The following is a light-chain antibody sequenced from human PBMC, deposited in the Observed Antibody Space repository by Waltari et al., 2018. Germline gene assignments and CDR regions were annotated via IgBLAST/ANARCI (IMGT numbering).Light chain of an antibody. CDR3: QHHVRLPAT. Sequence: IVLTQSPGTLSLSQGDRATLSCRASQSVNTYLAWYQQKPGQAPRLLIYGAYTRAAGIPDRFSGSGFGTDFSLTISRLEAEDFAVYYCQHHVRLPATFGQGTKVEIK. CDR1: QSVNTY. CDR2: GAY. J-gene: IGKJ1*01. V-gene: IGKV3-20*01.